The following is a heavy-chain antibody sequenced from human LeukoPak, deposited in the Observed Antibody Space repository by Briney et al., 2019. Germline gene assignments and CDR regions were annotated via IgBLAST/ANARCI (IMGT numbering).Heavy chain of an antibody. Sequence: GGSLRLSCAASGFTFSDYYMSWIRQAPGKGLEWVSSITTSGSTLYFADSVKGRFTISRDNAENSLHLQMNSLRAEDTAVYFCARSSTFEYWGQGTLVTVSS. J-gene: IGHJ4*02. CDR1: GFTFSDYY. D-gene: IGHD2-2*01. CDR3: ARSSTFEY. V-gene: IGHV3-11*04. CDR2: ITTSGSTL.